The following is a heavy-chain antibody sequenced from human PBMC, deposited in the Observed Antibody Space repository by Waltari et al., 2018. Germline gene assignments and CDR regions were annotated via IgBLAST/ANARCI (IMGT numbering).Heavy chain of an antibody. J-gene: IGHJ3*02. D-gene: IGHD2-21*02. CDR3: VREGHDYYNEGDAFDI. CDR1: GGSFSGYY. CDR2: INHSGST. Sequence: QVQLQQWGAGLLKPSETLSLTCAVYGGSFSGYYWSWIRQPPGKGLEWIGEINHSGSTNYNPSLKSRVTISVDTSKNQFSLKLSSVTAADTALYYCVREGHDYYNEGDAFDIWGHGTMVTVSS. V-gene: IGHV4-34*01.